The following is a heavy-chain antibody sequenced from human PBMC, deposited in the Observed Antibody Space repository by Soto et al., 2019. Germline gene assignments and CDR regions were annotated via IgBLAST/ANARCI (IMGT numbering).Heavy chain of an antibody. CDR2: IASYNSNR. D-gene: IGHD3-10*01. Sequence: ASVKVSCKTSGDTFTNFGLSWVRQAPGQGLEWMGWIASYNSNRNYAQKFQGRLTLTTDTSTSTAYMELKSLGYDDTAVYYCARVFRGVVNWFDPWGQGTLVTVSS. CDR3: ARVFRGVVNWFDP. CDR1: GDTFTNFG. J-gene: IGHJ5*02. V-gene: IGHV1-18*01.